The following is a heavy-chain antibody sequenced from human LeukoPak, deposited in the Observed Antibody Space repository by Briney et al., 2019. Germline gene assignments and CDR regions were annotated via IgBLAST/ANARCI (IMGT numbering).Heavy chain of an antibody. CDR2: IYYSGST. CDR3: ARRGGYDPFDY. D-gene: IGHD5-12*01. Sequence: PSETLSLTCTVSGGSISSYYWSWIRQPPGKGLEWIGYIYYSGSTNYNPSLKSRVTISVDTSKNQFSLKLSSVTAADTAVYYCARRGGYDPFDYWGQGTLVTVSS. V-gene: IGHV4-59*08. J-gene: IGHJ4*02. CDR1: GGSISSYY.